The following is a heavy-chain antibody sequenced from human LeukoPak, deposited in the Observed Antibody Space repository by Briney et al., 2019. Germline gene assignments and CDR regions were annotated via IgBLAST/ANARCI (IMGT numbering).Heavy chain of an antibody. CDR1: GYTFTGYY. Sequence: ASVKVSCKASGYTFTGYYMHWVRQAPGQGLEWMGWINPNSGGTNYAQKFQGRVTMTRDTSISTAYMELSRLRSDVTAVYYCARDLVSFGVVITFDSWGQGTLVTVSS. V-gene: IGHV1-2*02. CDR2: INPNSGGT. J-gene: IGHJ4*02. D-gene: IGHD3-3*01. CDR3: ARDLVSFGVVITFDS.